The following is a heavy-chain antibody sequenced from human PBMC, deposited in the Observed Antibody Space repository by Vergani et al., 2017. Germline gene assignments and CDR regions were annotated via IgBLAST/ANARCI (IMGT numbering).Heavy chain of an antibody. J-gene: IGHJ4*02. CDR3: GRGYGGNSGYFDY. CDR1: GFIFKNYG. CDR2: IWYDGSQR. V-gene: IGHV3-33*01. Sequence: QVHLVESGGGVVQPGGSLRLSCVVSGFIFKNYGMHWVRQAPGRGLEWVAVIWYDGSQRYYVDSVKGRFTISRDDSKNTLYLQMNGLRAEDTAVYYCGRGYGGNSGYFDYWGQGTLVIVSS. D-gene: IGHD4-23*01.